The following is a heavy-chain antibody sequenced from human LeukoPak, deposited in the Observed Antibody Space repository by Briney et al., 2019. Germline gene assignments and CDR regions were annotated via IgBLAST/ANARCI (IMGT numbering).Heavy chain of an antibody. Sequence: GGTLRLSCAASGFTFSSYGMSWVRQAPGKGLEWVSAISGSGGSTYYADSVKGRFTISRDNSKNTLYLQMNSLRSEDTAVYYCASARGGGHYYDSSGLLDYWGQGTLVTVSS. CDR1: GFTFSSYG. V-gene: IGHV3-23*01. J-gene: IGHJ4*02. CDR2: ISGSGGST. CDR3: ASARGGGHYYDSSGLLDY. D-gene: IGHD3-22*01.